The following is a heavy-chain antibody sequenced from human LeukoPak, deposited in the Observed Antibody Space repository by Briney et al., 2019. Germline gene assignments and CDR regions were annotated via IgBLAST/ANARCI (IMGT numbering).Heavy chain of an antibody. Sequence: SETLSLTCTVSGDSVNSSNFFWGWIRQPPGKGLEWIGSFHYSGSNFYNPSLKSRLTISVDTSRNHLSLKLTSVTAADTAVYYCARHEYQVFPPANWFDPWGQGTLVTVSS. V-gene: IGHV4-39*02. CDR3: ARHEYQVFPPANWFDP. CDR1: GDSVNSSNFF. J-gene: IGHJ5*02. D-gene: IGHD6-6*01. CDR2: FHYSGSN.